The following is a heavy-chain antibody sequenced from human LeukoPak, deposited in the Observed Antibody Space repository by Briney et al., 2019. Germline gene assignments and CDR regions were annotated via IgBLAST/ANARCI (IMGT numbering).Heavy chain of an antibody. D-gene: IGHD3-3*01. CDR1: GFTFSSSA. CDR3: ARQSYDFWSRSMDV. V-gene: IGHV3-30-3*01. CDR2: ISFNGDIK. J-gene: IGHJ6*02. Sequence: PGRSLTLSRAASGFTFSSSAVHWVRQAPGKGLEWIAFISFNGDIKYDADSVTGRFSISRDNSKNMVYLQMNSLRAEDTALYYCARQSYDFWSRSMDVWGQGTMVTVSS.